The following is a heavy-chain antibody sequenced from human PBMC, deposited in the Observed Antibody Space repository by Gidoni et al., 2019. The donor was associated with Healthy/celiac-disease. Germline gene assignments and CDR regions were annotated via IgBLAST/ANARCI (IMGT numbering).Heavy chain of an antibody. CDR1: GGSFSGYY. D-gene: IGHD6-6*01. CDR3: ARGGRSSSFDP. CDR2: INHSGST. Sequence: QVQLQQWGAGLLKPSETLSLTCAVYGGSFSGYYWSWIRQPPGKGLEWIGEINHSGSTNYNPSLKSRVTISVDTSKNQFSLKLSSVTAAYTAVYYCARGGRSSSFDPWGQGTLVTVSS. V-gene: IGHV4-34*01. J-gene: IGHJ5*02.